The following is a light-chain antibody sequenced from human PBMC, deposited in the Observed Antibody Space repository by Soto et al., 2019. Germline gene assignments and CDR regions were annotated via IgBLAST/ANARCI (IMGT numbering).Light chain of an antibody. CDR3: SSYTSSSTYVV. J-gene: IGLJ2*01. V-gene: IGLV2-14*01. CDR1: SSDVGGCKY. Sequence: QSALTQPPSASGSPGQSVTISCTGTSSDVGGCKYVSWYQQHPGKAPKVMIYEVSNRPSGVSNRFSGSKSGNTASLTISGLQAEDEADYYCSSYTSSSTYVVFGGGTKLTVL. CDR2: EVS.